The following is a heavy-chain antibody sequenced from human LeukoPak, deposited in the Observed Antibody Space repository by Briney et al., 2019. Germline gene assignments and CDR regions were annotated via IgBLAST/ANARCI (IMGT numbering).Heavy chain of an antibody. J-gene: IGHJ4*02. CDR3: ARDNGGSYAYYFDY. D-gene: IGHD1-26*01. CDR1: GGSISTYY. V-gene: IGHV4-39*07. CDR2: IYYSGST. Sequence: SETLSLTCTVSGGSISTYYWGWIRQPPGKVLEWIGSIYYSGSTYYNPSLKSRVTISVDTSKNQFSLKLSSVTAADTAVYYCARDNGGSYAYYFDYWGQGTLVTVSS.